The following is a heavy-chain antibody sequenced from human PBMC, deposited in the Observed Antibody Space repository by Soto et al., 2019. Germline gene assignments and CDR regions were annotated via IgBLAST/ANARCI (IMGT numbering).Heavy chain of an antibody. J-gene: IGHJ4*02. CDR1: GGTFSSYT. V-gene: IGHV1-69*04. CDR3: ARDRVGGYDFFGFDY. D-gene: IGHD5-12*01. Sequence: RASLKVSCKASGGTFSSYTISWVRQAPGQGLEWMGRIIPILGIANYAQKFQGRVTITADKSTSTAYMELSSLRSEDTAVYYCARDRVGGYDFFGFDYWGQGTLVTVSS. CDR2: IIPILGIA.